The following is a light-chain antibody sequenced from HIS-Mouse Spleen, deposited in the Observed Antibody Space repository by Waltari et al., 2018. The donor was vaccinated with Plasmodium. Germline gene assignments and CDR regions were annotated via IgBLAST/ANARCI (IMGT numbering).Light chain of an antibody. CDR2: HNS. CDR1: TFGDKY. V-gene: IGLV3-1*01. CDR3: QAWDSSTVV. J-gene: IGLJ2*01. Sequence: SYELTQPPSVAVAPGQTTSITCSRDTFGDKYAYWYQKKPGQSPVLFIYHNSKRPAGLPERFSGSNSGNTATLTISGTQAMDEADYYCQAWDSSTVVFGGGTKLTVL.